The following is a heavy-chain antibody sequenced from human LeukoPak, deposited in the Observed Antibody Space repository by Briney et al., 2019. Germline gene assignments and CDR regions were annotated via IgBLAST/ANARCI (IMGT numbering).Heavy chain of an antibody. CDR1: GGTFSSYA. CDR2: IIPIFGTA. J-gene: IGHJ4*02. D-gene: IGHD1/OR15-1a*01. Sequence: GASVKVSCKASGGTFSSYAISWVRQAPGQGLEWMGGIIPIFGTANYAQKFQGRVTMTRDMSTSTVYMELSSLRSEDTAVYYCASAITGTSLGYWGQGTLVTVSS. CDR3: ASAITGTSLGY. V-gene: IGHV1-69*05.